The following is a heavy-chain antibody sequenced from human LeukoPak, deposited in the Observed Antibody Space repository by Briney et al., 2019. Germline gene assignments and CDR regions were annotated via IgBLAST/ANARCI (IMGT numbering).Heavy chain of an antibody. CDR1: GGSISSGSYY. V-gene: IGHV4-61*02. Sequence: SETLSLTCTVSGGSISSGSYYWSWIRQPAGKGLEWIGRIYTSGSTNYNPSPKSRVTISVDTSKNQFSLKLSSVTAADTAVYYCARETYYDFWSGYLFDYWGQGTLVTVSS. J-gene: IGHJ4*02. CDR3: ARETYYDFWSGYLFDY. D-gene: IGHD3-3*01. CDR2: IYTSGST.